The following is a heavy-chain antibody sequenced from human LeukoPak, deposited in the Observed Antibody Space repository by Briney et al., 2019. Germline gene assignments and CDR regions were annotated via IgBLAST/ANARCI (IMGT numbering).Heavy chain of an antibody. CDR3: ARDRSSRPYCSSTSCYGYWFDP. V-gene: IGHV1-18*01. D-gene: IGHD2-2*01. CDR2: ISAYNGNT. Sequence: ASVKVSCKASGYTFTSYGISWVRQAPGQGLEWMGWISAYNGNTNYAQKLQGGVTITTDTSTSTAYMELRSLRSDDTAVYYCARDRSSRPYCSSTSCYGYWFDPWGQGTLVTVSS. J-gene: IGHJ5*02. CDR1: GYTFTSYG.